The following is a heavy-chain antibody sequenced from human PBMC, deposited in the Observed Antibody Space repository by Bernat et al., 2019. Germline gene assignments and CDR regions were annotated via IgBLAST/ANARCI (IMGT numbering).Heavy chain of an antibody. Sequence: EVQLVESGGGVVRPGGSLRLSCAASGFTFDDYGMSWVRQAPGKGLEWVSVINWNGGSTGYADSVKGRFTISRDNAKNSLYLQMNSLRAEDTALYYCGRGRGGGIAVAGDYWGQGTLVTVSS. J-gene: IGHJ4*02. D-gene: IGHD6-19*01. CDR2: INWNGGST. CDR3: GRGRGGGIAVAGDY. V-gene: IGHV3-20*04. CDR1: GFTFDDYG.